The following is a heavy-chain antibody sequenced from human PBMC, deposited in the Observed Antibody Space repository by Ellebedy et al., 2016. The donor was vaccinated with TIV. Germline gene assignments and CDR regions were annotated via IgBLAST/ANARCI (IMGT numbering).Heavy chain of an antibody. Sequence: GGSLRLXXKGSGYSFSNKWIGWVRQRPGKGLEWMGIIYPGDSDTRYSPSFEGQVTISADKSISTTYLQWSSLRASDTAIYYCATFGGSTAGSQNGMDVWGQGTTVVVSS. J-gene: IGHJ6*02. CDR2: IYPGDSDT. CDR3: ATFGGSTAGSQNGMDV. CDR1: GYSFSNKW. V-gene: IGHV5-51*01. D-gene: IGHD3-3*01.